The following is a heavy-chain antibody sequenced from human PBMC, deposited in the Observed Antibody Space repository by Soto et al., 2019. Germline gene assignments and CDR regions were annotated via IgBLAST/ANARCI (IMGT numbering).Heavy chain of an antibody. CDR1: GFTFSSYA. CDR3: AESPYSGGWYDWYFDR. J-gene: IGHJ2*01. V-gene: IGHV3-23*01. Sequence: EVQLLESGGGLVQPGGSLRLSCAASGFTFSSYAMSWVRQAPGKGLEWVSAISGSGGSTYYADSVKGRFTISRDNSKNTLYLQMNSLRAEDTAVYYCAESPYSGGWYDWYFDRWGRGTLVTVSS. D-gene: IGHD6-19*01. CDR2: ISGSGGST.